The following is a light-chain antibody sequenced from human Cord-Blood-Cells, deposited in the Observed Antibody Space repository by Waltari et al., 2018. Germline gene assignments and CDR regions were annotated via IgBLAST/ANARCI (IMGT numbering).Light chain of an antibody. J-gene: IGKJ1*01. CDR2: GAA. V-gene: IGKV3-15*01. Sequence: EIVMTQSPATLSVSPGERATLSCRASQSVSSNLAWYQQKPGQAPRLLIYGAATRATGIPARFSGSGSGTEFTLTISSLQSEDFAGYYCQQYNNGPAWTFGQGTKVEIK. CDR1: QSVSSN. CDR3: QQYNNGPAWT.